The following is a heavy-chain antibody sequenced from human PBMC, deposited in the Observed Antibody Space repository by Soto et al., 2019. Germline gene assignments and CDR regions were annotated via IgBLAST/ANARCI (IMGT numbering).Heavy chain of an antibody. Sequence: EVQLLESGGGLVQPGGSLRLSCAASGFTFSGYAMSWVRQAPGQGLEWVSVISGSGDFTNYAASVKGRFTISRDNFDNTLCLEMNSRRAEDTAVYYSANRSLGVGGHFDYCGHGALVTVSS. J-gene: IGHJ4*01. V-gene: IGHV3-23*01. CDR3: ANRSLGVGGHFDY. CDR1: GFTFSGYA. CDR2: ISGSGDFT. D-gene: IGHD3-16*01.